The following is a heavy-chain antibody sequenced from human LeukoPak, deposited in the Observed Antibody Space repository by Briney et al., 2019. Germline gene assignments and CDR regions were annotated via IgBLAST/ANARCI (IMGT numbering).Heavy chain of an antibody. V-gene: IGHV4-59*11. D-gene: IGHD4-23*01. J-gene: IGHJ4*02. Sequence: SETLSLTCTVSGGSISSHYWSWIRQPPGKGLEWIGYIYYNGSTNYNPSLKSRVTISVDTSKNQFSLKLSSVTAADTAVYYCARGLRWSPPDYWGQGTLVTVSS. CDR1: GGSISSHY. CDR3: ARGLRWSPPDY. CDR2: IYYNGST.